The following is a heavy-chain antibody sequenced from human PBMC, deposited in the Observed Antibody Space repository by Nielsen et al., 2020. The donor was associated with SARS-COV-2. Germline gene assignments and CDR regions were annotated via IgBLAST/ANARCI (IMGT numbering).Heavy chain of an antibody. Sequence: VRQAPGKGLEWVAVISYDGSNKYYADSVKGRFTISRGNSKNTLYLQMNSLRAEDTAVYYCAKDPTYYDILTGYYYYYGMDVWGQGTTVTVSS. J-gene: IGHJ6*02. D-gene: IGHD3-9*01. CDR2: ISYDGSNK. CDR3: AKDPTYYDILTGYYYYYGMDV. V-gene: IGHV3-30*18.